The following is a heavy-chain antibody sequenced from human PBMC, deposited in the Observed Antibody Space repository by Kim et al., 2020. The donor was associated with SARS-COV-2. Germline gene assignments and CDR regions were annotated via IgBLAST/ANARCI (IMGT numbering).Heavy chain of an antibody. Sequence: GESLKISCKGSGYSFTSYWISWVRQMPGKGLEWMGRIDPSDSYTNYSPSFQGHVTISADKSISTAYLQWSSLKASDTAMYYCARPSRHSGYDYELDAFDIWGQGTMVTVSS. CDR2: IDPSDSYT. V-gene: IGHV5-10-1*01. CDR3: ARPSRHSGYDYELDAFDI. J-gene: IGHJ3*02. CDR1: GYSFTSYW. D-gene: IGHD5-12*01.